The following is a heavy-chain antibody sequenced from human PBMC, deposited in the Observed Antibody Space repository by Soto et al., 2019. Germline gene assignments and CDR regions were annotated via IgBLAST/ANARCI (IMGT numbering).Heavy chain of an antibody. V-gene: IGHV2-5*02. CDR1: GFSLSASGVG. CDR3: ARLPWSTTSLYYFAC. CDR2: IYWDDDK. D-gene: IGHD2-2*01. J-gene: IGHJ4*02. Sequence: QITLKESGPPLVKPTQTLTLTCTFSGFSLSASGVGVGWIRQPPGKAMEWLALIYWDDDKRYSPSLKSRLTITKDTSKNHGGLTVTNMDPVDTATYYCARLPWSTTSLYYFACWGQGTLVTVSS.